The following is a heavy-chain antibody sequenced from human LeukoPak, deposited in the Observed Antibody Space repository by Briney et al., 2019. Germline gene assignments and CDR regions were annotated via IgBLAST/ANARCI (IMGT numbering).Heavy chain of an antibody. V-gene: IGHV4-39*01. Sequence: SETLSLTCTVSGGSIRSSSYYWGGIRQPPGKGLEWIGSIYYSGGTYYNPSLKSRVTISVDTSKNQVSLRLSSVTAADTAVYYCASGHYDSSGYYYPFDYWGQGTLVTVSS. CDR3: ASGHYDSSGYYYPFDY. CDR1: GGSIRSSSYY. J-gene: IGHJ4*02. D-gene: IGHD3-22*01. CDR2: IYYSGGT.